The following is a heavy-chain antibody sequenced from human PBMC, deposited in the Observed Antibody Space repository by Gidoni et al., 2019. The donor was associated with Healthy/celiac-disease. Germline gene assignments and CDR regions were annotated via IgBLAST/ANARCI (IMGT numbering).Heavy chain of an antibody. CDR1: GGSFSGYS. V-gene: IGHV4-34*01. J-gene: IGHJ6*02. CDR2: INHSGST. Sequence: QVQLQQCGAGLLKPSETLSPTCAVYGGSFSGYSWTWIRQPPGKGLEWIGEINHSGSTNYNPSLKSRVTISVDTSKNQFSLKLSSVTAADTAVYYCARGRRSNFYYYYGMDVWGQGTTVTVS. D-gene: IGHD4-4*01. CDR3: ARGRRSNFYYYYGMDV.